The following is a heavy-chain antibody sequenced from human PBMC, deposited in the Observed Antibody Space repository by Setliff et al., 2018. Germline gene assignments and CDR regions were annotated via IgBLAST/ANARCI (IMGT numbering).Heavy chain of an antibody. J-gene: IGHJ6*03. Sequence: SETLSLTCTVSGGSISSYYWSWIRQPAGKGLECIGHIYIGGSANYNPSLKSRVTMSIDASKNQFSLKLNSVTAADMAVYYCAREQWLDPPGYYYMDVWAKGTTVTVSS. CDR3: AREQWLDPPGYYYMDV. D-gene: IGHD6-19*01. V-gene: IGHV4-4*07. CDR2: IYIGGSA. CDR1: GGSISSYY.